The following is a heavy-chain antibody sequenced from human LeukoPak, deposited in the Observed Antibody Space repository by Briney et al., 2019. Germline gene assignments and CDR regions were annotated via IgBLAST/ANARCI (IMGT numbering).Heavy chain of an antibody. CDR1: GFTFSSYE. V-gene: IGHV3-48*03. Sequence: HPGGSLRLSCAASGFTFSSYEMNWVRQAPGKGLEWVSYISSSGSTIYYADSVKGRFTISRDNAKNSLYLQMNSLRAEDTAVYYCARGMEMATMEYFDYWGQGTLVTASS. CDR2: ISSSGSTI. CDR3: ARGMEMATMEYFDY. J-gene: IGHJ4*02. D-gene: IGHD5-24*01.